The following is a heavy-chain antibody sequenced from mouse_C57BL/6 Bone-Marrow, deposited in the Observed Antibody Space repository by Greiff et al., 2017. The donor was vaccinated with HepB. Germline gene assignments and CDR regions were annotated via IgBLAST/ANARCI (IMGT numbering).Heavy chain of an antibody. Sequence: QVQLQQSGAELVKPGASVKISCKASGYAFSSYWMNWVKQRPGKGLEWIGQIYPGDGDTNYNGKFKGKATLTADKSSSTAYMQLSSLTSEDSAVYFCARENYGSRGGDYAMDYWGQGTSVTVSS. CDR3: ARENYGSRGGDYAMDY. D-gene: IGHD1-1*01. CDR2: IYPGDGDT. CDR1: GYAFSSYW. V-gene: IGHV1-80*01. J-gene: IGHJ4*01.